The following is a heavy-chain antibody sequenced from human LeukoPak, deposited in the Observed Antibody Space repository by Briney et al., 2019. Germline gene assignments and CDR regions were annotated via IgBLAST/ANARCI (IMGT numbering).Heavy chain of an antibody. CDR2: INHSGST. J-gene: IGHJ4*02. D-gene: IGHD2-15*01. Sequence: SETLSLTCAVYGGSFSGYYWSWIRQPPGKGLEWIGEINHSGSTYYNPSLKSRVTISVDTSKNQFSLKLSSVTAADTAVYYCARDRSGGSSLDYWGQGTLVTVSS. CDR3: ARDRSGGSSLDY. V-gene: IGHV4-34*01. CDR1: GGSFSGYY.